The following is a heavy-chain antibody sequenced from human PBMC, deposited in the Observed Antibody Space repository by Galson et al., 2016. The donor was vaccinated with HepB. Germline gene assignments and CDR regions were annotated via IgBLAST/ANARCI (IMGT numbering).Heavy chain of an antibody. CDR1: GFTFSNYP. CDR2: VHYDGDTT. D-gene: IGHD4-17*01. J-gene: IGHJ4*02. CDR3: AKTYGDYHIGQWDY. Sequence: LRLSCAASGFTFSNYPMSWVRPAAGKGLEWISSVHYDGDTTYYSDSVKGRFTIFRDQSKNTVYLQMNSLRVEDTAVYYCAKTYGDYHIGQWDYWGQGTLVSVSS. V-gene: IGHV3-23*01.